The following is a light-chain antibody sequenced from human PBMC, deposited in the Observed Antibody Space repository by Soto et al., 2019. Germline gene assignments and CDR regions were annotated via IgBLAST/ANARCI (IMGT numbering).Light chain of an antibody. CDR2: LEGSGSY. Sequence: QAVLTHSSSASASLGSSVKFTCTLSSGHSTYIIAWHQQQPGKAPRYLMKLEGSGSYNKGSGVPDRFSGSSSGADRYLTISNLQFEDEADYYCETWDSNSWVFGGGPKLTVL. V-gene: IGLV4-60*02. CDR3: ETWDSNSWV. J-gene: IGLJ3*02. CDR1: SGHSTYI.